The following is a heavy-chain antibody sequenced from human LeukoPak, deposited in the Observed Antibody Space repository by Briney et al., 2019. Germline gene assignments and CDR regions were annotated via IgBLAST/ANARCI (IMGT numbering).Heavy chain of an antibody. CDR1: GGSISSYY. J-gene: IGHJ5*02. D-gene: IGHD3-10*01. CDR3: ASNYYGSGSYGHNWFDP. V-gene: IGHV4-59*01. Sequence: PSETLSLTCTVSGGSISSYYWSWIRQPPGKGLELIGYIYYSGSTNYNPSLKSRVTISVDTSKNQFSLKLSSVTAADTAVYYCASNYYGSGSYGHNWFDPWGQGTLVTVSS. CDR2: IYYSGST.